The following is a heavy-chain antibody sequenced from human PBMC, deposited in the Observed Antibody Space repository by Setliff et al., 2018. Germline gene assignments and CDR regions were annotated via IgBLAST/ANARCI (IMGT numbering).Heavy chain of an antibody. CDR2: IYTSGSSGSN. J-gene: IGHJ4*02. CDR3: ARGVSGVSWTPRY. CDR1: GDSMSNNQ. Sequence: SETLSLTCTVSGDSMSNNQWTWIRQPPGKGLEWIGYIYTSGSSGSNNYNSTLKSRVTISVDMSKNQFSLQLTSLTAADTAVYYCARGVSGVSWTPRYWGRGTLVTVSS. D-gene: IGHD2-15*01. V-gene: IGHV4-4*08.